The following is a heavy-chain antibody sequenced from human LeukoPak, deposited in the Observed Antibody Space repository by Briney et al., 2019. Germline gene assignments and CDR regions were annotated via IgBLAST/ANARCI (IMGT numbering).Heavy chain of an antibody. J-gene: IGHJ3*02. CDR2: IYYSGST. D-gene: IGHD1-14*01. V-gene: IGHV4-31*03. CDR1: GGSINSGGYY. Sequence: PSQTLSLTCTVSGGSINSGGYYWSWIRQHPGTGLEWIGYIYYSGSTYYNPSLKSRVTISVDTSKNQFSLKLSSETAADTAVYYCAREAPGGPKHFDIWGQGTMVTVSS. CDR3: AREAPGGPKHFDI.